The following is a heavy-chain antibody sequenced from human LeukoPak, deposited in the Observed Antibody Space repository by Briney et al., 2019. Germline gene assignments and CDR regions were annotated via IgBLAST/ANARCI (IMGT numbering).Heavy chain of an antibody. CDR3: AKGLYASSSDYLDY. CDR1: GFTFSSYA. J-gene: IGHJ4*02. Sequence: GGSLRLSCAASGFTFSSYAMSWVRQAPGKGLEWVSAISGSVGSTYHADSVKGRFTISRDNSKNTLYLQMNSLRAEDTAVYYCAKGLYASSSDYLDYWGQGTLVTVSS. V-gene: IGHV3-23*01. CDR2: ISGSVGST. D-gene: IGHD6-6*01.